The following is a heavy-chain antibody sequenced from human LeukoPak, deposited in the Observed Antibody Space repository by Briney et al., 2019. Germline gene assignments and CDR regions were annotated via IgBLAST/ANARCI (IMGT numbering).Heavy chain of an antibody. V-gene: IGHV4-34*01. D-gene: IGHD6-13*01. CDR2: INHSGST. J-gene: IGHJ4*02. CDR1: GGSISSYY. Sequence: SETLSLTCTVSGGSISSYYWSWIRQPPGKGLEWIGEINHSGSTNYNPSLKSRVTISVDTSKNQFSLKLSSVTAADTAVYYCARGAIAAAGTDDVLGPSFDYWGQGTLVTVSS. CDR3: ARGAIAAAGTDDVLGPSFDY.